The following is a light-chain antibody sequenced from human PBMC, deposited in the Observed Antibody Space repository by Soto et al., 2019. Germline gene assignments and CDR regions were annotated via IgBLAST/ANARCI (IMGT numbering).Light chain of an antibody. Sequence: AIQLTQSPSSLSASVGDRVTITCRASQGISSALAWYQQKPGEAPNLLIYDASTLHSGVPSRFSGTGSEIEVTLTIISLLPDDFGTYYCQQYKTDPWSFGQGTKVDIK. V-gene: IGKV1-13*02. CDR3: QQYKTDPWS. CDR1: QGISSA. J-gene: IGKJ1*01. CDR2: DAS.